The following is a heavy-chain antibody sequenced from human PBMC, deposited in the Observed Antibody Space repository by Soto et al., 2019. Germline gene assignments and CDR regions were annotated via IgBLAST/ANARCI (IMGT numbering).Heavy chain of an antibody. V-gene: IGHV1-8*01. J-gene: IGHJ4*02. CDR1: GYTFTSYD. Sequence: QVQLVQSGAEVKKPGASVKLSCKASGYTFTSYDITWVRQATGQGLEWMGWMNPNSGNTGCAQKFQGRVTMTRNTSISTAYMELSSLTSEDTAVYYCAREDYGGRPGYWGQGTLVTVSS. D-gene: IGHD4-17*01. CDR2: MNPNSGNT. CDR3: AREDYGGRPGY.